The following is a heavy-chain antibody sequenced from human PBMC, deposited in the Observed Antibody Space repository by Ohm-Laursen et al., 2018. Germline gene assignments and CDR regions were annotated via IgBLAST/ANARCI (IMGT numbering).Heavy chain of an antibody. CDR2: IYFGGIA. D-gene: IGHD5-24*01. J-gene: IGHJ4*02. CDR1: GASIEVYY. CDR3: TGYRREEGELKDY. Sequence: GTLSLTCTVSGASIEVYYLSWIRQPPGRGLEWIGSIYFGGIANYSPSLKSRVTMSVDTAKSHFSLNLRSVTAADTAVYYCTGYRREEGELKDYWGQGTLVTVSS. V-gene: IGHV4-59*13.